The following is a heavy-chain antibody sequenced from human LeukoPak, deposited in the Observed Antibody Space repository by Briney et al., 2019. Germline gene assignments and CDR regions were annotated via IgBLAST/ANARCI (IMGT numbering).Heavy chain of an antibody. CDR1: GYTFTGYY. CDR2: MNPNGGNT. J-gene: IGHJ5*02. Sequence: ASVKVSCKASGYTFTGYYMHWVRQAPGQGLEWMGWMNPNGGNTGYAQKFQGRVTMTRNTSISTAYMELSSLRSEDTAVYYCARGRGALRRRGRQGEFDPWGQGTLVTVSS. V-gene: IGHV1-8*02. D-gene: IGHD3-10*01. CDR3: ARGRGALRRRGRQGEFDP.